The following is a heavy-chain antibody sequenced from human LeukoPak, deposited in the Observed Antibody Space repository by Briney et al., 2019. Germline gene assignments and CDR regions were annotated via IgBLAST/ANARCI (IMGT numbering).Heavy chain of an antibody. Sequence: GSLRLSCAASGFAFSSYEVNWVRQAPGKGLEWVSYISSSGSTIYYADSVKGRFTISRDNSKNSLYLQMNSLRTEDTALYYCAKDFYYYDSSGYYYSFDYWGQGTLVTVSS. CDR2: ISSSGSTI. CDR3: AKDFYYYDSSGYYYSFDY. J-gene: IGHJ4*02. V-gene: IGHV3-48*03. CDR1: GFAFSSYE. D-gene: IGHD3-22*01.